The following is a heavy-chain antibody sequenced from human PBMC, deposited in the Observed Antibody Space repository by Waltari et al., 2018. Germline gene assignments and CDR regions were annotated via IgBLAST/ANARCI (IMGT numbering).Heavy chain of an antibody. D-gene: IGHD3-22*01. CDR3: ARSSGYYSFSY. CDR2: IFHSGRT. J-gene: IGHJ4*02. Sequence: QVQMQESGPGLVKPSETLSLTGDVSGYSISSGYFGGWIRQPPGKGLEWIGSIFHSGRTYYNPSLKSRVTLSVDTSKNQISLKLSSVTAADTAVYYCARSSGYYSFSYWGQGTLVTVSS. V-gene: IGHV4-38-2*01. CDR1: GYSISSGYF.